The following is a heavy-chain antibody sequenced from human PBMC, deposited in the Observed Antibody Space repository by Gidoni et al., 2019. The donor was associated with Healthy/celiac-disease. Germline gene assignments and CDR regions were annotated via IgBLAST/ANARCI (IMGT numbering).Heavy chain of an antibody. CDR1: GYSFTRYW. CDR3: ASALGYCSSTSCPNAFDI. Sequence: DVQLVQSGAAVTKPGESLKISCKGSGYSFTRYWIGWVRQMPGEGREWMGIIYPGDADTRYSPSFQGQVTISADKSSSTAYRQWSSLKASDTAMDYCASALGYCSSTSCPNAFDIWGQGTMVTVSS. CDR2: IYPGDADT. J-gene: IGHJ3*02. D-gene: IGHD2-2*01. V-gene: IGHV5-51*03.